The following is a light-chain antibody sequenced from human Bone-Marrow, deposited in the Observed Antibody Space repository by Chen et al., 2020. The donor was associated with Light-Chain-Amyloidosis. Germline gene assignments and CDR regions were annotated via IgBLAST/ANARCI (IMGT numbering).Light chain of an antibody. V-gene: IGKV2-30*01. Sequence: DVVMTQSPLSLPVTLGQPASISCRSTQRLVNIDGNTYLSWFQQRPGESPRRLIYKVSNRDVGVLDRFSGSGAGTDFTLNISRVEDEDVGVYYWMQGTHWPLTFGGGTNVEIK. J-gene: IGKJ4*01. CDR2: KVS. CDR3: MQGTHWPLT. CDR1: QRLVNIDGNTY.